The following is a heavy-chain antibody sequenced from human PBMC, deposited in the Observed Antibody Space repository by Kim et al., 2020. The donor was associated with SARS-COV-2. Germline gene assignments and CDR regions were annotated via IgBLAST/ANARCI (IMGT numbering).Heavy chain of an antibody. CDR3: ARDMGGWTGLDY. CDR1: GYTFTSYG. J-gene: IGHJ4*02. V-gene: IGHV1-18*01. CDR2: ISTYSVNS. Sequence: ASVKVSCKASGYTFTSYGISLVRQAPGQGLEWMGWISTYSVNSYYAQTFQGRLTMTRDTSTSTTYLDLRSLRSDDTAVYYCARDMGGWTGLDYWGQGTLVTVSS. D-gene: IGHD6-19*01.